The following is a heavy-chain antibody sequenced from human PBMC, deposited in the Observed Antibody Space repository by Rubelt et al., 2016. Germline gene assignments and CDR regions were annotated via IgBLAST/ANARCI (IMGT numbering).Heavy chain of an antibody. D-gene: IGHD4-17*01. CDR1: GFAITNYG. Sequence: EVQLVESGGGLAQPGGSLRLSCAASGFAITNYGMSWVRQAAGTGLEWVSYISSTITSGYYADSVKGRFTISGDNAKNSLYLQMNSLGAEETAVYYCARDRTPVTTCWFDPWGQGTLVTVSS. V-gene: IGHV3-48*04. J-gene: IGHJ5*02. CDR2: ISSTITSG. CDR3: ARDRTPVTTCWFDP.